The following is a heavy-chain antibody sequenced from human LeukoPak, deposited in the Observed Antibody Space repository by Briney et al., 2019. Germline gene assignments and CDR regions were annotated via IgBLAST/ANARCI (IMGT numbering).Heavy chain of an antibody. J-gene: IGHJ4*02. D-gene: IGHD3-22*01. Sequence: ASVKVSCKASGYTFTSYYMHWVRQAPGQGLEWMGIINPSGGSTSYAQKFQGRVTMTRDTSTSTVYMELSSLRAEDTAVYYCARAGGYYDSSGYSTHPHAAFDYWGQGTLVTVSS. CDR1: GYTFTSYY. CDR2: INPSGGST. V-gene: IGHV1-46*01. CDR3: ARAGGYYDSSGYSTHPHAAFDY.